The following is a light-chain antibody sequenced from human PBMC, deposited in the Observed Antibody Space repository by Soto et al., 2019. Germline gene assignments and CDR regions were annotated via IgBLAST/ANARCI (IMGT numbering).Light chain of an antibody. J-gene: IGKJ4*01. CDR2: AAS. CDR3: QQVNDIPLT. Sequence: IQMTHSPSSVSASIGDRVTLTCRASQDVRTWLAWYQQKPGRAPKLLIHAASRLQSGVPSRFSGSGSGTDFTLTISNLQPDDLGTYYCQQVNDIPLTFGPGTKVEIX. CDR1: QDVRTW. V-gene: IGKV1-12*01.